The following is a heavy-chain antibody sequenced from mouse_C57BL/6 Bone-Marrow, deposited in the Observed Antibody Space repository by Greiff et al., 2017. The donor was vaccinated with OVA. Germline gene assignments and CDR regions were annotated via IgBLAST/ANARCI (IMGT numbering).Heavy chain of an antibody. Sequence: VQLQQSGAELVRPGASVKLSCTASGFNIKDDYMHWVKQRPEQGLEWIGWIDPENGDTEYASKFQGKATITADTSSNTAYLQLSSLTSEDTAVYYCTTFWLQPSYWYFDVWGTGTTVTVSS. D-gene: IGHD2-2*01. V-gene: IGHV14-4*01. CDR1: GFNIKDDY. J-gene: IGHJ1*03. CDR2: IDPENGDT. CDR3: TTFWLQPSYWYFDV.